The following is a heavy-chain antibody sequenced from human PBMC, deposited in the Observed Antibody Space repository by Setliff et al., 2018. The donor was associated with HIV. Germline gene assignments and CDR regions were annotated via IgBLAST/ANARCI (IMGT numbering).Heavy chain of an antibody. CDR1: GYTFSSYE. D-gene: IGHD1-26*01. CDR2: ISTSNGYT. Sequence: ASVKVSCKASGYTFSSYEISWVRLAPGQGLEWMGRISTSNGYTNYAQKLQGRVTVTTDTSTSTAYMELRGLRSDDTAVYYCARGGSYWGDAFDIWGQGTMVTVSS. V-gene: IGHV1-18*01. CDR3: ARGGSYWGDAFDI. J-gene: IGHJ3*02.